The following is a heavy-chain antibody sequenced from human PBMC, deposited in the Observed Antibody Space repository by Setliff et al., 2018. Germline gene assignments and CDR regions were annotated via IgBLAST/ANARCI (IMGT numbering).Heavy chain of an antibody. V-gene: IGHV4-38-2*02. Sequence: SETLSLTCAVSGYSISSGFSWVWIRQSPGKGLEWIGRILFSGDTYYNPSLNSRVTISADTSKNQLSLNLSSVTAADTAVYYCARDNRARHYMDVWGKGTTVTVSS. CDR3: ARDNRARHYMDV. J-gene: IGHJ6*03. CDR2: ILFSGDT. D-gene: IGHD3-10*01. CDR1: GYSISSGFS.